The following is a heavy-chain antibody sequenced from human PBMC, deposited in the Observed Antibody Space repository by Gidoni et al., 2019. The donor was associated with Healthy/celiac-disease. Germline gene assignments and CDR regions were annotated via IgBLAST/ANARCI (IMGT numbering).Heavy chain of an antibody. D-gene: IGHD1-26*01. V-gene: IGHV3-21*01. J-gene: IGHJ3*02. CDR1: GFTFRSDR. Sequence: EVQLVESGGGLVKPGGSLRLSGAASGFTFRSDRRNWVRQAPGKGLGWVSSIISSSSYIYYADSVKGRCTISRDNAKTALYLQMHSRRAEDTAVYYCAREPHMEWELLVSQSYHDAFDIWGQGTMVTVSS. CDR2: IISSSSYI. CDR3: AREPHMEWELLVSQSYHDAFDI.